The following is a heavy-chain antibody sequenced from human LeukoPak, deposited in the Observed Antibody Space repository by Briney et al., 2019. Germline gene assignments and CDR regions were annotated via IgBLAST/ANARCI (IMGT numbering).Heavy chain of an antibody. D-gene: IGHD3-22*01. V-gene: IGHV1-69*01. CDR2: TIPIFGTA. CDR3: ARDLLDYYDSSGYYYERFDY. J-gene: IGHJ4*02. Sequence: ASVKVSCKASGSTFSSYAISWVRQAPGQGLEWIRRTIPIFGTANYAQNFQGRVTITADESTSTAYMELSSLRSEDTAVYYCARDLLDYYDSSGYYYERFDYWGQGTLVTVSS. CDR1: GSTFSSYA.